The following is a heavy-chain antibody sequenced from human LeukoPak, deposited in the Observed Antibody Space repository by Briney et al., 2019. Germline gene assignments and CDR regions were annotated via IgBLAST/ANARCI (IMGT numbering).Heavy chain of an antibody. D-gene: IGHD2-15*01. CDR2: IYYSGST. V-gene: IGHV4-59*01. Sequence: SETLSLTCTVSGGSISSYSWSWIRQPPGKGLEWIGYIYYSGSTNYNPSLKSRVTISVDTSKNQFSLKLSSVTAADTAVYYCARDAPYCSGGSCYRYYYYMDVWGKGTTVTVSS. J-gene: IGHJ6*03. CDR1: GGSISSYS. CDR3: ARDAPYCSGGSCYRYYYYMDV.